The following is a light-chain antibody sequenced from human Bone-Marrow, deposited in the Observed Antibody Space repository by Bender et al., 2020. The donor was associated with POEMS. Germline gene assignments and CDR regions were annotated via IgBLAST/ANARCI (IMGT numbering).Light chain of an antibody. J-gene: IGLJ3*02. CDR2: SNY. CDR3: NSYTSSRTLV. V-gene: IGLV1-44*01. CDR1: DSNFGGNN. Sequence: QSVLTQPPSASGTPGQSVIISCSGTDSNFGGNNVNWYQHLPGTAPRLVVYSNYQRPSGVPTRFSGSKSGNTASLTISGLQADDEADYYCNSYTSSRTLVFGGGTKVTVL.